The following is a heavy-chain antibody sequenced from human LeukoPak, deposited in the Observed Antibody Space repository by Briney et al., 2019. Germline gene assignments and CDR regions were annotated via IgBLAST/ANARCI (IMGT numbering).Heavy chain of an antibody. V-gene: IGHV3-9*03. J-gene: IGHJ4*02. CDR2: ISWNSGSI. CDR3: AKATRRGWLVEGGYFDY. Sequence: GGSLRLSCAASGFTFDDYAMHWVRQAPGKGLDWVSGISWNSGSIGYADSVKGRFTISRDNAKNSLYLQMNSLRAEDMALYYCAKATRRGWLVEGGYFDYWGQGTLVTVSS. CDR1: GFTFDDYA. D-gene: IGHD3-22*01.